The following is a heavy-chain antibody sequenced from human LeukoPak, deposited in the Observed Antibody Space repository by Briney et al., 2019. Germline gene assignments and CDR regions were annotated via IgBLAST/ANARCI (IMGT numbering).Heavy chain of an antibody. J-gene: IGHJ6*03. Sequence: GGSLRLSCAASGFTFSSYSMNWVRQAPGKGLEWVSYISSSGDTKYYADSVKGRFTISRDNAKNSLHLQMNSLRVEDTAVYYCARVQGDCLIHLDCYMDVWGKGTTVTISS. V-gene: IGHV3-48*04. CDR1: GFTFSSYS. CDR2: ISSSGDTK. CDR3: ARVQGDCLIHLDCYMDV. D-gene: IGHD2-21*02.